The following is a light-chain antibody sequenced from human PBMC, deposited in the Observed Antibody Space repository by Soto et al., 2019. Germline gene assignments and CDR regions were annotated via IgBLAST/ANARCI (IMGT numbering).Light chain of an antibody. CDR1: QRVSSRY. Sequence: EIVLTPSPGTLSLSPGERVTLSCRASQRVSSRYLAWYQQKPGQAPRLLIYVASSRATGIPDRFSGSGSVTDFTLSISRLEPEDFEVYDCQQSGSALFTFGPGTKVEIK. CDR2: VAS. J-gene: IGKJ3*01. V-gene: IGKV3-20*01. CDR3: QQSGSALFT.